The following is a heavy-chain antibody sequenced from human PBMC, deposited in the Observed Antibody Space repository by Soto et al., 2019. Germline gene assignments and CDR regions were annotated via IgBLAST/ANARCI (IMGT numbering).Heavy chain of an antibody. D-gene: IGHD3-22*01. CDR3: ARTPDSSGYYFDY. CDR1: VASLTNVGSY. Sequence: QLQRQEPGPGLWKPPETLSLTSPFSVASLTNVGSYWAWVRQPPGKGLEWIGSIFYSGSTHYKPSLQSRVTISGDTSKNQFSLKLSSVTAADTAVYYCARTPDSSGYYFDYWGQGTLVTVSS. V-gene: IGHV4-39*01. J-gene: IGHJ4*02. CDR2: IFYSGST.